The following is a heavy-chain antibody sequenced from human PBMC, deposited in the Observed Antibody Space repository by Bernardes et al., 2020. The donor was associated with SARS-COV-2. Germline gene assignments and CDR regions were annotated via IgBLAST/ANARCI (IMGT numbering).Heavy chain of an antibody. V-gene: IGHV1-69*13. Sequence: SVKVSCKASGGTFSSYAIIWVRQAPGQGLEWMGGIIPIFGTANYAQKFQGRVTITADESTSTAYMELSSLRSEDTAVYYCARDRVVVVPAAVYGMDVWGQGTTVTVSS. CDR3: ARDRVVVVPAAVYGMDV. CDR1: GGTFSSYA. CDR2: IIPIFGTA. J-gene: IGHJ6*02. D-gene: IGHD2-2*01.